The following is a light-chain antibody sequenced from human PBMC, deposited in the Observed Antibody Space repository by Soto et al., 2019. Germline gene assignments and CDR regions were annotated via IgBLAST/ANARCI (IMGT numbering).Light chain of an antibody. CDR3: SSYTTSSTRV. V-gene: IGLV2-14*01. CDR2: EVS. J-gene: IGLJ1*01. Sequence: QSVLTQPASVSGSPGQSIAISCTGSSSDVGNYNYVSWYQQHPGKVPELIIYEVSNRPSGVSNRFSGSKSGNTASLTTSGLQAEDEADYYCSSYTTSSTRVFGTGTKVTVL. CDR1: SSDVGNYNY.